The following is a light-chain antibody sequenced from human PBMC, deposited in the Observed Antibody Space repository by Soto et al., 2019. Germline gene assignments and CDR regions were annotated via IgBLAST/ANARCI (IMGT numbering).Light chain of an antibody. CDR2: GAS. CDR1: QSVSSNN. J-gene: IGKJ3*01. CDR3: QRYGRSPFT. Sequence: EIVLTQSPGTLSLSPGERATLSCRASQSVSSNNLAWYQQRPGPAPRVVIYGASTRATGVPERFSCSGSGTDFTITISRLEPEDFAVYYCQRYGRSPFTFGPGTKVDIK. V-gene: IGKV3-20*01.